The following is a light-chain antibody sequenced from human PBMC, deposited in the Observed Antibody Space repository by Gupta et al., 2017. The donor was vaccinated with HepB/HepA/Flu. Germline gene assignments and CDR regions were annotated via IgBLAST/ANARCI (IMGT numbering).Light chain of an antibody. Sequence: QSVLTQPPSVSGAPGQRVTISCTGSSSNIGAGYDVHWYQQLPGTAPKLLIYDNSSRPSGVPARFSGSKSGTSASLAITGLQAEDEADYYCQSYDSSLSGYVVFGGGTKLTVL. CDR3: QSYDSSLSGYVV. V-gene: IGLV1-40*01. J-gene: IGLJ2*01. CDR1: SSNIGAGYD. CDR2: DNS.